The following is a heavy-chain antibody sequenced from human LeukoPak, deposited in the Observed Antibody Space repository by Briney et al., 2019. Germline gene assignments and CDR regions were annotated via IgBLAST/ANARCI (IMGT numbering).Heavy chain of an antibody. CDR1: GFTFSGYA. Sequence: GGSLRLSCAVSGFTFSGYAMHWVRQAPGKGLEWVSSISSSSSYIYYADSVKGRFTISRDNAKNSLYLQMNSLRAEDTAVYYCARDGGYSGYDYGMDVWGQGTTVTVSS. V-gene: IGHV3-21*01. D-gene: IGHD5-12*01. CDR3: ARDGGYSGYDYGMDV. CDR2: ISSSSSYI. J-gene: IGHJ6*02.